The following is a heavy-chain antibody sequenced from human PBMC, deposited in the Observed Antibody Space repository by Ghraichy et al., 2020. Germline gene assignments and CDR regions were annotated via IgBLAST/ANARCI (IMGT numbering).Heavy chain of an antibody. CDR2: IIFGIA. J-gene: IGHJ4*02. CDR3: ARGVPAAAGTHFFDY. D-gene: IGHD6-13*01. CDR1: GVTFSNYV. V-gene: IGHV1-69*10. Sequence: SVKVSCKASGVTFSNYVMSWVRQAPGQGLEWMGGIIFGIANYAQNFQGRVTIGADTSTNTVYMGLSSLRSQDTARYYCARGVPAAAGTHFFDYWGQGTLVTVSS.